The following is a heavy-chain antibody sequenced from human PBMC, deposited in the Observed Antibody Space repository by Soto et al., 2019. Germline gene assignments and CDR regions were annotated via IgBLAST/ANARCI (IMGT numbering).Heavy chain of an antibody. D-gene: IGHD2-15*01. J-gene: IGHJ4*02. Sequence: SETLSLTCTVSGGSISPFYWSWVRQPPGKGLEWIGYLYYSGNTNYNPSLRSRVTISVDASKNQVSLRLTSVTAADTAVYYCARVGGVAARTFDYWGQGTVVTVSS. V-gene: IGHV4-59*01. CDR3: ARVGGVAARTFDY. CDR1: GGSISPFY. CDR2: LYYSGNT.